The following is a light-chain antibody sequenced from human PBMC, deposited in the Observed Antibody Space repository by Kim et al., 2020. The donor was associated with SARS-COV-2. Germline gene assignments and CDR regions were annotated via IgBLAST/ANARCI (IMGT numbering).Light chain of an antibody. V-gene: IGLV1-51*01. Sequence: QSVLTQPPSVSAAPGQKVTISCSGSSSNIGNNYVSWYQQLPGTAPKLLIYDNNQRPSGIPDRFSGSKSGTSATLGITGLQTGDEADYYCGTWDSSLTAGGVFGTGT. CDR2: DNN. CDR3: GTWDSSLTAGGV. J-gene: IGLJ1*01. CDR1: SSNIGNNY.